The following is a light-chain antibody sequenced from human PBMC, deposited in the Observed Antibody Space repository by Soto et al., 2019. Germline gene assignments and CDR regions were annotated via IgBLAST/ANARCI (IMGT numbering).Light chain of an antibody. V-gene: IGKV3-15*01. CDR3: QQYNNWPPIT. J-gene: IGKJ5*01. CDR1: QSISDT. CDR2: GAS. Sequence: EIVMTQSPATLSVSPGGRATLSCRASQSISDTLAWYQQKPGQAPRLLIYGASTRAPGFPARFSGSGSGTDFTLTISSLQSEDFAVYYCQQYNNWPPITFGQGTRLEI.